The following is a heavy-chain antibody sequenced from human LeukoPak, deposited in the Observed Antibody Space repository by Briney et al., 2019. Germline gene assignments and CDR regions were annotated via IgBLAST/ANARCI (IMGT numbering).Heavy chain of an antibody. Sequence: PGGSLRLSCAASGFAFSNYNMNWVRQAPGKGLEWVSGINWNGGSTGYADSVKGRFTISRDNAKNSLYLQMNSLRAEDTALYHCARVLGKLGYCTNGVCHMDVWGKGTTVTVSS. J-gene: IGHJ6*03. D-gene: IGHD2-8*01. CDR3: ARVLGKLGYCTNGVCHMDV. CDR1: GFAFSNYN. V-gene: IGHV3-20*01. CDR2: INWNGGST.